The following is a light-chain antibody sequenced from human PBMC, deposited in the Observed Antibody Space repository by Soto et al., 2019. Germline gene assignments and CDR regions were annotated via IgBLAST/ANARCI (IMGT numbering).Light chain of an antibody. CDR2: GAS. CDR3: QQYNNWPHT. Sequence: EIVMTQSPATLSVSPGERATLSCRASQSVSSNLAWYQQKPGQAPRLLIYGASSRATGIPARFSGGGSGTEFTLTISSLQSEDFGLYYCQQYNNWPHTFGQGTKLEIK. CDR1: QSVSSN. V-gene: IGKV3D-15*01. J-gene: IGKJ2*01.